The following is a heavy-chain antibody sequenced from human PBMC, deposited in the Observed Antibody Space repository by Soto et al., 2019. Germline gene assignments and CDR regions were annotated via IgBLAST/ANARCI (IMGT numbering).Heavy chain of an antibody. Sequence: GGSLRLSCAASGFTFSSYAMHWVRQAPGKGLEWVAVISYDGSNKYYADSVKGRFTISRDNSKNTLYLQMNSLRAEDTAVYYCARAGVAVAGTAVYDYWGQGTLVTVSS. CDR3: ARAGVAVAGTAVYDY. CDR1: GFTFSSYA. D-gene: IGHD6-19*01. V-gene: IGHV3-30-3*01. CDR2: ISYDGSNK. J-gene: IGHJ4*02.